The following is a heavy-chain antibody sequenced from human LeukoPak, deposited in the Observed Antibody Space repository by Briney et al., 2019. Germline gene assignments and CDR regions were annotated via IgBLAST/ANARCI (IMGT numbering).Heavy chain of an antibody. V-gene: IGHV4-59*12. CDR1: GGSISSYY. J-gene: IGHJ4*02. D-gene: IGHD6-19*01. Sequence: PSETLSLTCTVSGGSISSYYWSWIRQPPGKGLEWIGYIYYSGSTNYNPSLKSRVTISVDTSKNQFSLKLSSVTAADTAVYYCARAAGWPNSYYFDYWGQGTLVTVSS. CDR2: IYYSGST. CDR3: ARAAGWPNSYYFDY.